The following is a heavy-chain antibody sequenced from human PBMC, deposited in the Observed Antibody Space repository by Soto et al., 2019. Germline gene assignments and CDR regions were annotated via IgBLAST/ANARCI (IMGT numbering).Heavy chain of an antibody. V-gene: IGHV3-53*01. CDR3: ARDGFGRYDGSGSEAFDI. CDR1: GFAVSDKY. Sequence: GGSLRLSCAASGFAVSDKYMNRVRQAPGKGLEWVSVIYTSGTTYYADSVKGRFTISRDNFKNTLYLQMNSLRAEDTAMYYCARDGFGRYDGSGSEAFDIWGQGTMVTVSS. D-gene: IGHD3-10*01. CDR2: IYTSGTT. J-gene: IGHJ3*02.